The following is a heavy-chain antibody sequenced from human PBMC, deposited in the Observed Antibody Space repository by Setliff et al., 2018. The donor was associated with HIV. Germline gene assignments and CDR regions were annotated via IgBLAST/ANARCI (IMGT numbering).Heavy chain of an antibody. CDR1: GFTFSNSW. Sequence: PGGSLRLSCAASGFTFSNSWMTWVRQAPGKGLEWVANIKKDGSDKFYVDSVKGRFAISRDNAKNSLNLEMNSLRAEDTAIYYCARGVPAVTGYHFDYWGQGTLVTVSS. V-gene: IGHV3-7*03. D-gene: IGHD6-19*01. J-gene: IGHJ4*02. CDR2: IKKDGSDK. CDR3: ARGVPAVTGYHFDY.